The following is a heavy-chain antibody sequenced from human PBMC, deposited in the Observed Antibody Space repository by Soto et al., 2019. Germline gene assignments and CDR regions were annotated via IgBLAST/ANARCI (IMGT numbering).Heavy chain of an antibody. CDR1: GDAISSSSKDD. J-gene: IGHJ4*02. D-gene: IGHD3-10*01. CDR2: IYFSRST. CDR3: ETFAIYSWGTYSYHYDFDY. V-gene: IGHV4-39*01. Sequence: SDTLSLTCSVSGDAISSSSKDDWGWCREPPGNGLEWIVIIYFSRSTYYSPSLKSRVTISVHTSKHQFSLTPSSVRAPASTIFSCETFAIYSWGTYSYHYDFDYWGQGTLVTVSS.